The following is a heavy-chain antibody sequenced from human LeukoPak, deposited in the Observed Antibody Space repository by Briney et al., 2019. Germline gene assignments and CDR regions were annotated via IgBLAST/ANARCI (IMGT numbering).Heavy chain of an antibody. J-gene: IGHJ4*02. D-gene: IGHD3-3*01. CDR1: TFTFSNAW. CDR3: NSPDYDFWSGEPYDY. Sequence: PGGSLTLSCPASTFTFSNAWMSWVRQAPEKWLEWVGRIKRKSDGGTTDYAAHVKGRFTISRDDSKNTLYLQMNSLKTENTAVYYCNSPDYDFWSGEPYDYWGQGTLVTVSS. CDR2: IKRKSDGGTT. V-gene: IGHV3-15*01.